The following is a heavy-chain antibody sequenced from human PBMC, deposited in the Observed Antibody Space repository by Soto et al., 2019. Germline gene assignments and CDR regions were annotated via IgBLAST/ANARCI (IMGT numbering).Heavy chain of an antibody. V-gene: IGHV4-34*01. J-gene: IGHJ4*02. CDR1: GGSFSGYY. CDR3: ARGLNYYDSSGYFM. Sequence: QVQLQQWGAGLLKPSETLSLTCAVYGGSFSGYYWSWIRQPPGKGLEWIGEINHSGSTNYNPSLNTRVPISVDTSKNQFSLKLSSVTAADTAVYYCARGLNYYDSSGYFMWGQGPLVTVSS. D-gene: IGHD3-22*01. CDR2: INHSGST.